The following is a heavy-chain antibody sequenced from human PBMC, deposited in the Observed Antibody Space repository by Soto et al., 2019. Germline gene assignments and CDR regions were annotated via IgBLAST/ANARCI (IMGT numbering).Heavy chain of an antibody. V-gene: IGHV4-39*01. D-gene: IGHD6-19*01. Sequence: SETLSLTCVVSVYSFTSSDYYWAWILQPPGKGLEWIGSMFYSGLTYYNPSLKSRVTLSVDTSKNQFSVRLNSVTAADTAVYYCARGLPKWLVEVYFDYWGQGTLVTVSS. CDR2: MFYSGLT. J-gene: IGHJ4*02. CDR3: ARGLPKWLVEVYFDY. CDR1: VYSFTSSDYY.